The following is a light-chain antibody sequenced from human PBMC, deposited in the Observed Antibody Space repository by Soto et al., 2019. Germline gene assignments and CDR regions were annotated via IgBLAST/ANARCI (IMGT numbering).Light chain of an antibody. Sequence: QSYLTQPASVSGSPGQSIAISCIGVRTDGDGHDYVSWYQQHPGQAPQLIIYDVYNRPSGVSDRFSGSKSGNTASLIISGLQAGDEADYFCTSYTASSPFYVFGAGTKVTVL. CDR3: TSYTASSPFYV. CDR1: RTDGDGHDY. V-gene: IGLV2-14*03. CDR2: DVY. J-gene: IGLJ1*01.